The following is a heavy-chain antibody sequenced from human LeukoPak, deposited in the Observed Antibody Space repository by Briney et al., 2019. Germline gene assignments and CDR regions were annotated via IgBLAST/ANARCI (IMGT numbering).Heavy chain of an antibody. CDR1: GYTFTSYG. CDR3: ARPLWFGESPLGI. CDR2: ISTYNGNT. J-gene: IGHJ4*02. Sequence: ASVKVSCKASGYTFTSYGINWVRQAPGQGLEWMGWISTYNGNTDHAQKFQGRVTMTTDTSTSTAYMELRSLTSDDTAVYYCARPLWFGESPLGIWGQGTLVTVSS. V-gene: IGHV1-18*01. D-gene: IGHD3-10*01.